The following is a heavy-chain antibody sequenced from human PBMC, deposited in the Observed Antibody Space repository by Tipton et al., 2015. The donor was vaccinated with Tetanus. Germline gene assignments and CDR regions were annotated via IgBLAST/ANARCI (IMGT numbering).Heavy chain of an antibody. D-gene: IGHD5-18*01. CDR1: GGSINTGDYY. CDR3: ARMGFTYGQVVY. CDR2: VYYSGRT. V-gene: IGHV4-30-4*01. Sequence: TLSLTCNVSGGSINTGDYYWSWIRQSPGKGLEWIGHVYYSGRTYYNPPLKSRVTISADMSKNQFSLKLTSVTAADTATYCCARMGFTYGQVVYWGQGTLVTVAS. J-gene: IGHJ4*02.